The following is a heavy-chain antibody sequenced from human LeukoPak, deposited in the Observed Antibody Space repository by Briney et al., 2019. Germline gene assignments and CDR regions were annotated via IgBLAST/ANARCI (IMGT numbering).Heavy chain of an antibody. CDR3: ARGGGRGGGWVGHYYYMDV. V-gene: IGHV4-38-2*01. CDR2: MFHSGSA. Sequence: PSETLSLTCSVSGYSISSGYYWAWIRQPPGKGLEWIGSMFHSGSAYYNPSLKSRVTISVDMSKNQFSLNLRSVTAADTAVYYWARGGGRGGGWVGHYYYMDVWGKGTTVTVSS. J-gene: IGHJ6*03. CDR1: GYSISSGYY. D-gene: IGHD1-26*01.